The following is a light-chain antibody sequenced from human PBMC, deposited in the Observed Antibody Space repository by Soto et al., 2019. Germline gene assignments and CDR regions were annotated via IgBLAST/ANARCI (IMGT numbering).Light chain of an antibody. CDR1: QSVSSY. Sequence: PGERATLSCRASQSVSSYLAWFQQKPGQAPRLLISGASSRAADIPDRFSGSGSGTDFTLTINRLEPEDFAVNYCQQYDSSPRTFGQATKVDIK. CDR2: GAS. V-gene: IGKV3-20*01. J-gene: IGKJ1*01. CDR3: QQYDSSPRT.